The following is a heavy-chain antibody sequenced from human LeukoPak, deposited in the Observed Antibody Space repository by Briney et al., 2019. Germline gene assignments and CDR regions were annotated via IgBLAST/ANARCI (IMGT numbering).Heavy chain of an antibody. CDR2: ISSSADTV. J-gene: IGHJ6*02. CDR3: ARDPTYFYGSGTYSHYYGMDV. V-gene: IGHV3-48*03. CDR1: GFIFSSYE. D-gene: IGHD3-10*01. Sequence: EGSLRLSCAASGFIFSSYEMNWVRQAPGKGLEWLSYISSSADTVHYADSVKGRFTVSRDNAKNSLYLQMNSLRAEDTAVYYCARDPTYFYGSGTYSHYYGMDVWGQGTTVTVSS.